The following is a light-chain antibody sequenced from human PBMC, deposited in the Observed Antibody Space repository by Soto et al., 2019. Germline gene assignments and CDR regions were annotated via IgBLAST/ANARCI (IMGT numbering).Light chain of an antibody. Sequence: DIVMTQSPDSLAVSLGERAIINCKSSRTILYNSNNKNYFTWYQQKPGQPPKLLIYWASTRESGVPDRFSGSGSGTDFTLTISSLQAEDVPVYYCQQYYSAPLTFGGGTKVEIK. CDR1: RTILYNSNNKNY. J-gene: IGKJ4*01. CDR3: QQYYSAPLT. CDR2: WAS. V-gene: IGKV4-1*01.